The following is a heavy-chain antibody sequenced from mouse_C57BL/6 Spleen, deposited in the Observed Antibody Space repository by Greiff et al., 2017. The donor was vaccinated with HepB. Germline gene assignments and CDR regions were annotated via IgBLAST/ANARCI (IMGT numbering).Heavy chain of an antibody. CDR3: ARGGYGYDVWYFDV. J-gene: IGHJ1*03. CDR2: FHPYNDDT. CDR1: GYTFTTYP. D-gene: IGHD2-2*01. V-gene: IGHV1-47*01. Sequence: VMLVESGAELVKPGASVKMSCKASGYTFTTYPIEWMKQNHGKSLEWIGNFHPYNDDTKYNEKFKGKATLTVEKSSSTVYLELSRLTSDDSAVYYCARGGYGYDVWYFDVWGTGTTVTVSS.